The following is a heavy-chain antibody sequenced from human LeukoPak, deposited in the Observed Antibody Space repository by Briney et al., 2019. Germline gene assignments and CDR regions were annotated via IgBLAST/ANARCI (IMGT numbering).Heavy chain of an antibody. D-gene: IGHD2-15*01. Sequence: GGSLRLSCAASGFTFSNYGMHWVRQAPGKGLEWVAVISYDGNNKYYTDSVKGRFTISRDNSKNSLYLQMNSLRDEDTAVYYCARDQGSFDYWGQGTLVTVSS. CDR2: ISYDGNNK. CDR1: GFTFSNYG. J-gene: IGHJ4*02. V-gene: IGHV3-30*03. CDR3: ARDQGSFDY.